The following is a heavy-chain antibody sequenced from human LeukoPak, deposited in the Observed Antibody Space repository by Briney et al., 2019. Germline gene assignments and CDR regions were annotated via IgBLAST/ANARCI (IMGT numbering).Heavy chain of an antibody. Sequence: ASVKVSCKASGYTFTSYGISWVRQAPGQGLEWMGWISAYNGNTNYAQKFQGRVTMTRDTSISTAYMELSRLRSDDTAVYYCARDRRVRTLLDYWGQGTLVTVSS. D-gene: IGHD1-1*01. CDR2: ISAYNGNT. J-gene: IGHJ4*02. CDR1: GYTFTSYG. CDR3: ARDRRVRTLLDY. V-gene: IGHV1-18*01.